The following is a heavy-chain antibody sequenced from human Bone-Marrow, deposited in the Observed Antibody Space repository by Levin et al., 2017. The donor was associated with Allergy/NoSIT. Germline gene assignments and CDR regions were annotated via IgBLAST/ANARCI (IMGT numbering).Heavy chain of an antibody. V-gene: IGHV4-59*08. D-gene: IGHD3-22*01. CDR3: ARHGGRYYDSSGYTD. Sequence: PSETLSLTCTVSGGSISSYYWSWIRQPPGKGLEWIGYIYYSGSTNYNPSLKSRVTISVDTSKNQFSLKLSSVTAADTAVYYCARHGGRYYDSSGYTDWGQGTLVTVSS. J-gene: IGHJ4*02. CDR1: GGSISSYY. CDR2: IYYSGST.